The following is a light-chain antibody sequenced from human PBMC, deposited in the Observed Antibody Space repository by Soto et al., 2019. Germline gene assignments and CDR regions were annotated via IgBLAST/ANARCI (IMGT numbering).Light chain of an antibody. CDR2: GAS. Sequence: EIVMTQSPATLSVSPGERATLSCRASQSVSSNLAWYQQKPGQAPRLLIYGASTRANGIPARFSGSGSGTEFTLTISSLQSEDFAVYYCQQYNNWPRGTFGGGTKVEIK. CDR1: QSVSSN. J-gene: IGKJ4*01. CDR3: QQYNNWPRGT. V-gene: IGKV3-15*01.